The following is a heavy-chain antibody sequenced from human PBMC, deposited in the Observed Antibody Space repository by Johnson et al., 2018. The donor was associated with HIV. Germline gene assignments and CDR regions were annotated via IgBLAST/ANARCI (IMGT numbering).Heavy chain of an antibody. CDR3: ARAIFGVVMGQNAFDI. CDR2: IYSGGST. J-gene: IGHJ3*02. Sequence: VQLVESGGGLVQPGGSLRLSCAASGFTVSSNYMSWVRQAPGKGLEWVSVIYSGGSTYYADSVTGRFTISRDNSKNTLYLQMNSLRAEDTAVYYCARAIFGVVMGQNAFDIWGQGTMVTVSS. V-gene: IGHV3-66*01. CDR1: GFTVSSNY. D-gene: IGHD3-3*01.